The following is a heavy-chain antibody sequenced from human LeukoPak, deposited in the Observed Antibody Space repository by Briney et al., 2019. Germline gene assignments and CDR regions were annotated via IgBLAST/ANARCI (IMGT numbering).Heavy chain of an antibody. J-gene: IGHJ6*03. V-gene: IGHV4-39*07. CDR2: IFYSGST. D-gene: IGHD3-10*01. Sequence: PSETLSLTCTVSGGSISTSSYYWGWVRQPPGKGLEWIGNIFYSGSTYYSPSLKSRVTISLGTSRNQFSLKLNSVTAADTAVYYCARGTFGFGDTQRYYYYMDVWGKGTTVTVSS. CDR1: GGSISTSSYY. CDR3: ARGTFGFGDTQRYYYYMDV.